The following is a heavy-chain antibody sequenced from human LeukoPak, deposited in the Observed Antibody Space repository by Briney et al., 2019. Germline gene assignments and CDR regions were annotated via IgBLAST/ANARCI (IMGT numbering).Heavy chain of an antibody. J-gene: IGHJ4*02. CDR3: AKVLFYSGSSATFDY. CDR2: ISGSGGST. V-gene: IGHV3-23*01. D-gene: IGHD3-10*01. CDR1: GFTFSSYA. Sequence: GGSLRLSCAASGFTFSSYAMSWVRQAPGKGLEWVSAISGSGGSTYYADSVKGRFTISRDNSKNTLYLQMNSLRAEDTAVYYCAKVLFYSGSSATFDYWGQGTLVTVSS.